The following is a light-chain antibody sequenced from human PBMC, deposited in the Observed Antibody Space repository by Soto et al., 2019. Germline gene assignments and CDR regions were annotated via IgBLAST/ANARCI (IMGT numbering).Light chain of an antibody. CDR2: GAS. J-gene: IGKJ4*02. CDR1: QGINRK. V-gene: IGKV3-15*01. Sequence: IVMTQSPATLSVSPWERVTFSCRASQGINRKLAWYQHKAGQAPRLLISGASTGATGIPARLRGSGSGTEFTLTIDSLQSEDSAVYYCQHYHTWPVTFGGGTKVEI. CDR3: QHYHTWPVT.